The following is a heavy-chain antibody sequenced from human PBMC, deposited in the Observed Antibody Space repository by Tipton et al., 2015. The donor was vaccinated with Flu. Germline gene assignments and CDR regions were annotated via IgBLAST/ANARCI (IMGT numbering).Heavy chain of an antibody. CDR3: ARDTGWGSSYASHGPHFDI. Sequence: TLSLTCTVSGGSISSYYWSWIRQPPGKGLEWIAYFYYSGSTNYNPSLKSRATISVDTSKNQFSLKLSSVTAADTAMYYCARDTGWGSSYASHGPHFDIWGQGTMVTVSS. V-gene: IGHV4-59*01. D-gene: IGHD3-16*01. J-gene: IGHJ3*02. CDR2: FYYSGST. CDR1: GGSISSYY.